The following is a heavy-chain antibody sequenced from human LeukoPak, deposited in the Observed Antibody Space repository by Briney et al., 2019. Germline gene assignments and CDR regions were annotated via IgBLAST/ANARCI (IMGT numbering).Heavy chain of an antibody. D-gene: IGHD4-17*01. V-gene: IGHV3-23*01. CDR3: AKAPPLSYGDYEYYFDY. CDR2: ISGSGGST. J-gene: IGHJ4*02. Sequence: GGSLRLSCAASGFTFNSYAMSWVRQAPGKGLEWVSAISGSGGSTYYADSVKGRFTISRDNSKNTLYLQMNSLRAEDTAVYYCAKAPPLSYGDYEYYFDYWGQGTLVTVSS. CDR1: GFTFNSYA.